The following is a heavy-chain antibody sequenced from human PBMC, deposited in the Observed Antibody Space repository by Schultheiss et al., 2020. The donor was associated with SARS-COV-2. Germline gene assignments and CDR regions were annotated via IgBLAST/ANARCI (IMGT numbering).Heavy chain of an antibody. J-gene: IGHJ6*03. D-gene: IGHD3-16*01. CDR3: ARGGYYYYYMDV. CDR2: IYYSGST. V-gene: IGHV4-39*01. Sequence: SETLSLTCTVSGGSISSSSYYWGWIRQPPGKGLEWIGSIYYSGSTYYNPSLKSRVTISVDTSKNQFSLKLSSVTAADTAVYYCARGGYYYYYMDVWGKGTTVTVSS. CDR1: GGSISSSSYY.